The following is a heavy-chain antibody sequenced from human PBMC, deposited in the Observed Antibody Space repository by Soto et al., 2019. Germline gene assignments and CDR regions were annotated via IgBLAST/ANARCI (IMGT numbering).Heavy chain of an antibody. Sequence: GVLRLSCAASGFTFSSYAMSWVRQAPGKGLEWVSAISGSGGSTYYADSVKGRFTISRDNSKNTLYLQMNSLRAEDTAVYYCAKNRSVASSGWTYYYGMDVWGQGTTVTVSS. CDR1: GFTFSSYA. V-gene: IGHV3-23*01. CDR3: AKNRSVASSGWTYYYGMDV. CDR2: ISGSGGST. D-gene: IGHD6-19*01. J-gene: IGHJ6*02.